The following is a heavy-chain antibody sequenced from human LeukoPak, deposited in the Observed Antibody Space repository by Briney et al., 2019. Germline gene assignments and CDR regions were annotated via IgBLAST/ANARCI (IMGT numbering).Heavy chain of an antibody. V-gene: IGHV1-69*01. J-gene: IGHJ3*02. D-gene: IGHD3-3*01. Sequence: ASVKVSCKASGGTFSSYAISWVRQAPGQGREWMGGIIPIFGTANYAQKFQGRVTITADESTRPAYMELSSLRSEDTAVYYCARDSAARLRFLEWRDAFDIWGQGTMVTVSS. CDR3: ARDSAARLRFLEWRDAFDI. CDR2: IIPIFGTA. CDR1: GGTFSSYA.